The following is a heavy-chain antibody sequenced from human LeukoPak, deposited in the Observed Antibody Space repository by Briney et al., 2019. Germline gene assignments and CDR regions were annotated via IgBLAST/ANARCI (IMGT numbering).Heavy chain of an antibody. CDR3: AKAYSSSLYGDAFHI. J-gene: IGHJ3*02. CDR2: ISGDASVS. V-gene: IGHV3-23*01. Sequence: GGPLRLSCAGSGFTFRFYAMTWVRQAPGKGLEWVSGISGDASVSKDADSVKGRFNISRGNSKNTLYLQLNSLRVEDTAIYYCAKAYSSSLYGDAFHIWGQGTMVTVSP. D-gene: IGHD6-13*01. CDR1: GFTFRFYA.